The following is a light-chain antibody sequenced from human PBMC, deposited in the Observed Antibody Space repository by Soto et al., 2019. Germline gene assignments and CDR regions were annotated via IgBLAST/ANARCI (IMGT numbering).Light chain of an antibody. V-gene: IGLV7-46*01. J-gene: IGLJ2*01. CDR2: DTS. CDR3: LLSYSCAYVV. CDR1: TGAVTSGHY. Sequence: QAVVTQEPSLTVSPGGTVTLTCGSSTGAVTSGHYPYWSQQKPGQAPRTLIYDTSNKHSWTPARFSGSLLGGKAALTLSGAQPEDEAEYYCLLSYSCAYVVFGGGTTLTFL.